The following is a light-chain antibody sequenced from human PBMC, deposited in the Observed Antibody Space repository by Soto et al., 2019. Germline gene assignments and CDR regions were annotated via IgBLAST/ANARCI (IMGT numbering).Light chain of an antibody. CDR3: QQYISWRT. J-gene: IGKJ2*01. CDR2: AAS. V-gene: IGKV3-15*01. CDR1: QSVSTN. Sequence: EIVLTQSPATLSVSPGERATLSCRASQSVSTNLAWYQQKPGQAPRLLIYAASTRANGIPARFSGSGSGTEFTLTISSLQSEDFALYYCQQYISWRTFGQGTKLEIK.